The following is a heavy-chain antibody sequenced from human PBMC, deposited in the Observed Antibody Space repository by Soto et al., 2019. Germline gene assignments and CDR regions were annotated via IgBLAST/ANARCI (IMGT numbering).Heavy chain of an antibody. CDR3: ARGPAAGTGWFDP. J-gene: IGHJ5*02. CDR1: GGSISSYY. V-gene: IGHV4-59*01. CDR2: IYYSGST. D-gene: IGHD6-13*01. Sequence: QVQLQESGPGLVKPSETLSLTCTVSGGSISSYYWSWIRQPPGKGLEWIGYIYYSGSTNYNPSLKRRVXXSXDXXKSQFSLKLSSVTAADTAVYYCARGPAAGTGWFDPWSQGTLVTVSS.